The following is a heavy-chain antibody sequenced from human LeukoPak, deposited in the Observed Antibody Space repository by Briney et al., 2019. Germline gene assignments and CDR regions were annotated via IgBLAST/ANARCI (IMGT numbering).Heavy chain of an antibody. D-gene: IGHD1-20*01. Sequence: ASVKVSRKASGYTFTGYYMHWVRQAPGQGLEWMGIINPSGGSTSYAQKFQGRVTMTRDTSTSTVYMELSSLRSEDTAVYYCACYNWNEKILCWGQGTLVTVSS. CDR1: GYTFTGYY. CDR3: ACYNWNEKILC. V-gene: IGHV1-46*01. J-gene: IGHJ4*02. CDR2: INPSGGST.